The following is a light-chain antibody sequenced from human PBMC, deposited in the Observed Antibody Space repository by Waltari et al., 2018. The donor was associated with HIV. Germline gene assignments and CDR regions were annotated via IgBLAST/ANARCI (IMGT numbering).Light chain of an antibody. CDR1: SSDVGSYNL. V-gene: IGLV2-23*02. J-gene: IGLJ1*01. CDR3: CSYAGSSTYV. CDR2: EVS. Sequence: QSALTQPASVSGSPGQSITISCTGTSSDVGSYNLVSWYQQHPGKAPKLMIYEVSNRPSGVSNLFSGSRAGNTASLTISGLQAEDEADYYCCSYAGSSTYVFGTGTKVTVL.